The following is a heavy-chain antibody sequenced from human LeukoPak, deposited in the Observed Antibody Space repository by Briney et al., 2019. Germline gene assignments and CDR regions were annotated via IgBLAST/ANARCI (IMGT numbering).Heavy chain of an antibody. Sequence: GGSLRLSCAASGFTFSSYGMHWVRQAPGKGLEWVAVISYDGSNKYYADSVKGRFTISRDNSKNTLYLQMNSLRAEDTAVYYCAKDRNRDDYGDYTLDYWGQGTLVTVSS. J-gene: IGHJ4*02. CDR1: GFTFSSYG. D-gene: IGHD4-17*01. CDR2: ISYDGSNK. V-gene: IGHV3-30*18. CDR3: AKDRNRDDYGDYTLDY.